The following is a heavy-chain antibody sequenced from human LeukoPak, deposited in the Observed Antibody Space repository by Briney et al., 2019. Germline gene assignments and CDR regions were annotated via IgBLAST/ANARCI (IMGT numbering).Heavy chain of an antibody. Sequence: GASVKVSCKASGGTFSDNAISWVRQAPGQGLEWMGGIIPIFGTANYAQKFQGRVTITADKSTSTAYMELSSLRSEDTAVYYCASPDRYYDSSGYYQDAFDIWGQGTMVTVSS. CDR3: ASPDRYYDSSGYYQDAFDI. CDR2: IIPIFGTA. J-gene: IGHJ3*02. CDR1: GGTFSDNA. D-gene: IGHD3-22*01. V-gene: IGHV1-69*06.